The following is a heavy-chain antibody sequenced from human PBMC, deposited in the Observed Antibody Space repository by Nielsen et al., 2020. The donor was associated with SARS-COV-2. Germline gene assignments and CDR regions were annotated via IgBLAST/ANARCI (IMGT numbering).Heavy chain of an antibody. CDR1: GFTFDDYA. CDR3: AKDKWDGYNFRYFDY. CDR2: ISWNSGSI. J-gene: IGHJ4*02. V-gene: IGHV3-9*01. D-gene: IGHD5-24*01. Sequence: SLKISCAASGFTFDDYAMHWVRQAPGKGLEWVSGISWNSGSIGYADSVKGRFTISRDNAKNSLYLQMNSLRAEDTALHYCAKDKWDGYNFRYFDYWGQGTLVTVSS.